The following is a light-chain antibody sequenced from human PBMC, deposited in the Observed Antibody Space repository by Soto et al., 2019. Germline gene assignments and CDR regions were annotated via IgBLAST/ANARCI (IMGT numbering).Light chain of an antibody. CDR3: QSYDSLSGSGV. V-gene: IGLV1-40*01. Sequence: QSVLTQPPSVSGAPGQRVTISCTGSSSNIGAGYEVHWYQQVPGTAPKLLIYDDFNRPSGVPDRFSGSKSGTSASLAITGLQAEDEADYYCQSYDSLSGSGVFGGGTKLTVL. CDR1: SSNIGAGYE. J-gene: IGLJ3*02. CDR2: DDF.